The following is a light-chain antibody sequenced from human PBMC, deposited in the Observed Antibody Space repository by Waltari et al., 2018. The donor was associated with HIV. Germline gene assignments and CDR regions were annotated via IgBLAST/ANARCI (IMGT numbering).Light chain of an antibody. CDR3: QQYDNSPVT. CDR2: GAS. J-gene: IGKJ5*01. CDR1: QSLRRTY. V-gene: IGKV3-20*01. Sequence: EIVLTQSPDTLSLSPGEGATLSCRASQSLRRTYLAWYQQKPGQAPRPLIYGASTRATGIPDRFSGRGSGTDFTLTISRLEPEDFAVYYCQQYDNSPVTFGQGTRLEIK.